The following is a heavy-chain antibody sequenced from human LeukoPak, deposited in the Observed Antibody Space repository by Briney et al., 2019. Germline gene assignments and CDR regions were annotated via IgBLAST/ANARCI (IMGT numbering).Heavy chain of an antibody. Sequence: SVRVSCKASGGTFSSYAISWVRQAPGQGLEWMGGIIPIFGTANYAQKFQGRVTITTDESTSTAYMELSSLRSEDTAVYYCAREMFSRRKPGYCSGGSCSNWFDPWGQGTLVTVSS. CDR1: GGTFSSYA. V-gene: IGHV1-69*05. CDR2: IIPIFGTA. J-gene: IGHJ5*02. D-gene: IGHD2-15*01. CDR3: AREMFSRRKPGYCSGGSCSNWFDP.